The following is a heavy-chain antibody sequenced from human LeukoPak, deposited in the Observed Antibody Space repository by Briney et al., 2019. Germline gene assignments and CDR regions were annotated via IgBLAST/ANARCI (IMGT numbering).Heavy chain of an antibody. CDR1: GLTFSDYS. CDR2: ISAGGGST. J-gene: IGHJ4*02. D-gene: IGHD1-26*01. V-gene: IGHV3-23*01. Sequence: PGGSLRLSCVASGLTFSDYSMTWVRQAPGKGLFWVSGISAGGGSTYYADSVKGRFTISRDNSRNTLYLQMNSLRAEDTAVYYRAIPQWELLNWGQGTLVTVSS. CDR3: AIPQWELLN.